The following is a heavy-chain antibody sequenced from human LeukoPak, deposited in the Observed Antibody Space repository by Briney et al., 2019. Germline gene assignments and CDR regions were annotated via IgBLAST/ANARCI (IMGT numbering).Heavy chain of an antibody. D-gene: IGHD6-13*01. CDR1: GGSISSGSYY. CDR2: IYTSGST. V-gene: IGHV4-61*02. J-gene: IGHJ4*02. Sequence: SQTLSLTCTVSGGSISSGSYYWSWIRQPAGKGLEWIGRIYTSGSTNYNPSLKSRVTISVDTSKNQFSLKLSSVTAADTAVYYCARGLAAAAHDYWGQGTLVTVSS. CDR3: ARGLAAAAHDY.